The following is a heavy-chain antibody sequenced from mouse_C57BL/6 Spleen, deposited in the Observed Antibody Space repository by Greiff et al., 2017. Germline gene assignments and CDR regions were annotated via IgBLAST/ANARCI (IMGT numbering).Heavy chain of an antibody. CDR3: ARERAY. J-gene: IGHJ3*01. V-gene: IGHV1-80*01. CDR1: GYAFSSYW. Sequence: QGQPPQSGAEPVKPGGLVKVSRQSSGYAFSSYWVNRVKQRPGKGLEWIGQIYPGDGDTNYNGKFKGKATLTADKSSSTAYMQLSSLTSEDSAVYFCARERAYWGQGTLVTVSA. CDR2: IYPGDGDT.